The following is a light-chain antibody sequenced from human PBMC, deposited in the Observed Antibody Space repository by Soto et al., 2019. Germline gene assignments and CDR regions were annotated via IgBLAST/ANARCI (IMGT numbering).Light chain of an antibody. V-gene: IGKV3-15*01. CDR2: GAS. J-gene: IGKJ4*01. Sequence: QSPGTVSLYTGERATLSCRASQSVSSNLAWYQQKPGQAPRLLIFGASTRETGIPARFSGSGAGTEFTRTISSLQSEDVAVDICQQYDKWPLTFGGGTKVDIK. CDR1: QSVSSN. CDR3: QQYDKWPLT.